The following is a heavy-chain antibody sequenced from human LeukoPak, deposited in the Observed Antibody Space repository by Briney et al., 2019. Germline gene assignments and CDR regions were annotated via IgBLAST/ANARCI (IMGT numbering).Heavy chain of an antibody. D-gene: IGHD1-1*01. Sequence: GGSLRLPCAASGFTFSSYSMNWVRQAPGKGLEWVSSISSSSSYIYYADSVKGRFTISRDNAKNSLYLQMNSLRAEGTAVYYCARGGPTSLLDMDVWGKGTTVTVSS. J-gene: IGHJ6*03. CDR1: GFTFSSYS. V-gene: IGHV3-21*01. CDR2: ISSSSSYI. CDR3: ARGGPTSLLDMDV.